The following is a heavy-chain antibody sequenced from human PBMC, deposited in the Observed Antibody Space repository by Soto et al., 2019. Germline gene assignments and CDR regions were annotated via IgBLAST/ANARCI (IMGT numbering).Heavy chain of an antibody. V-gene: IGHV3-30*18. CDR3: AKNSALAALGMDV. J-gene: IGHJ6*02. CDR2: ISYDGSNK. Sequence: QVQLVESGGGVVRPGRSLRLSCAASGFTFSSYGMHWVRQAPGKGLEWVAVISYDGSNKYYADSVKGRFTISRDNSKNPLYLQMNSLRAEDTAVYYCAKNSALAALGMDVWGPGTTVTVSS. D-gene: IGHD6-6*01. CDR1: GFTFSSYG.